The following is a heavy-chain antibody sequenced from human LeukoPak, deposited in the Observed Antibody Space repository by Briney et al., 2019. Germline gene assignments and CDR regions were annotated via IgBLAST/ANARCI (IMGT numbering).Heavy chain of an antibody. V-gene: IGHV1-8*01. J-gene: IGHJ6*02. Sequence: ASVKVSCKASGYTFTSYDINWVRQATGQGLEWMGWMNPNSGNTGYAQKFQGRVTMTRNTSISTAYMELSSLRSEDTAVDYCAKDEWKGADYGRAAWAKGPRSPSP. CDR2: MNPNSGNT. CDR3: AKDEWKGADYGRAA. D-gene: IGHD1-1*01. CDR1: GYTFTSYD.